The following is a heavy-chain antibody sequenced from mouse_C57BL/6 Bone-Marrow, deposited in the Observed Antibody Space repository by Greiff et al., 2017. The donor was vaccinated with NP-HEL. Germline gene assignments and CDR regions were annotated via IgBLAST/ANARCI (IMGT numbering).Heavy chain of an antibody. CDR2: FYPGSGSI. Sequence: VQLQESGAELVKPGASVKLSCKASGYTFTEYTLHWVKQRSGQGLEWIWWFYPGSGSIKSNENFKDQATLTTDKSSSTVYMYLSRLPSEDSAVYFCARHGDYFGSSYGYFDVWGTGTTVTVSS. J-gene: IGHJ1*03. D-gene: IGHD1-1*01. CDR1: GYTFTEYT. V-gene: IGHV1-62-2*01. CDR3: ARHGDYFGSSYGYFDV.